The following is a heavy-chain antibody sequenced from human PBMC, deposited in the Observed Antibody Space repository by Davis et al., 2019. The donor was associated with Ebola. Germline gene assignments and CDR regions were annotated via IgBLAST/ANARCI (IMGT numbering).Heavy chain of an antibody. Sequence: ASVKVSCKASGYTFTSYDINWVRQATGQGLEWMGWMNPNSGNTGYAQKFQGRVTMTRNTSISTAYMELSSLRSEDTAVYYCARGVVLLWFGELLPDWGQGTLVTVSS. CDR1: GYTFTSYD. CDR2: MNPNSGNT. D-gene: IGHD3-10*01. CDR3: ARGVVLLWFGELLPD. V-gene: IGHV1-8*01. J-gene: IGHJ4*02.